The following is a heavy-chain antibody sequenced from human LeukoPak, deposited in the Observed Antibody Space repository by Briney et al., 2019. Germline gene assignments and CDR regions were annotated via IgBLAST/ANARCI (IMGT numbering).Heavy chain of an antibody. D-gene: IGHD2-15*01. Sequence: ASVKVSCKASGYTFTSYAMNWVRQAPGQGLEWMGWINTNTGNPTYAQGFTGRFVFSLDTSVSTAYLQISSLKAEDTAVYYCAREADIVVVVAAGAFDIWGQGTMVTVSS. CDR2: INTNTGNP. J-gene: IGHJ3*02. CDR1: GYTFTSYA. CDR3: AREADIVVVVAAGAFDI. V-gene: IGHV7-4-1*02.